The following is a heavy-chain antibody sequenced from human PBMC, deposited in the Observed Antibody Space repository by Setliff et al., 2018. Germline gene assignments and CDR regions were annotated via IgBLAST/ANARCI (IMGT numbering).Heavy chain of an antibody. J-gene: IGHJ5*02. CDR3: ARAHTWSLPNDNSGYPGWFDP. CDR2: INHRGST. V-gene: IGHV4-34*01. D-gene: IGHD3-22*01. Sequence: SETLSLTCAAYGGTFSDYYWTWIRQPPGKGLEWVGEINHRGSTNYNPSLKSRVTISVDTSKDQFSLKLSSVTAADTAVYYCARAHTWSLPNDNSGYPGWFDPWGQGTLVTVSS. CDR1: GGTFSDYY.